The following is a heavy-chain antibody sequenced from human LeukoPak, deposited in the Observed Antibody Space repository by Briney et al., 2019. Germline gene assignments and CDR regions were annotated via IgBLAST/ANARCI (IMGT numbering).Heavy chain of an antibody. CDR2: IYYSRST. CDR3: ARRRRDPNWFDP. J-gene: IGHJ5*02. V-gene: IGHV4-30-4*01. Sequence: SETLSLTCTVSGGSISSGDYYWSWIRQPPGKGLEWIGYIYYSRSTYYNPSLKSRVTISVDTSKNQFSLKLSSVTAADTAVYYCARRRRDPNWFDPWGQGTLVTVSS. CDR1: GGSISSGDYY.